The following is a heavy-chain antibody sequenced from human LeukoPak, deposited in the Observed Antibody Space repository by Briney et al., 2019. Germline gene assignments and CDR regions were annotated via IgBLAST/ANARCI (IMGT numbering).Heavy chain of an antibody. J-gene: IGHJ6*04. CDR2: ISSSSSYT. V-gene: IGHV3-11*06. Sequence: GGSLRLSCAASGFTFSDYYMSWIRQAPGKGLEWVSYISSSSSYTNYADSVKGRFTISRDNAKNSLYLQMNSLRAEDTAVYYCARDPIVVVPAATGHYYYYYGMTSGAKGPRSPSPQ. D-gene: IGHD2-2*01. CDR1: GFTFSDYY. CDR3: ARDPIVVVPAATGHYYYYYGMTS.